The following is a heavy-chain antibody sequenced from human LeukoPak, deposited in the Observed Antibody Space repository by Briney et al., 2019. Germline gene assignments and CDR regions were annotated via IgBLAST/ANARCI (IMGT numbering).Heavy chain of an antibody. D-gene: IGHD3-10*01. Sequence: ASVKVSCKASGGTFSSYAISWVRQAPGQGLEWMGGIIPIFGTANYAQKFQGRVTITADESTSTAYMELSSLRAEDTAVYYCAKDILWFGELPSYFDYWGQGTLVTVSS. CDR3: AKDILWFGELPSYFDY. CDR2: IIPIFGTA. V-gene: IGHV1-69*13. J-gene: IGHJ4*02. CDR1: GGTFSSYA.